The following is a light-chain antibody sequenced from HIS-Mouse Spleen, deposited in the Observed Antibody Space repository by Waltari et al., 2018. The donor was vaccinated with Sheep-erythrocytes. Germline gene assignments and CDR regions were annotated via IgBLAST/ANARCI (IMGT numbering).Light chain of an antibody. CDR3: QQYGSSPPTWT. J-gene: IGKJ1*01. V-gene: IGKV3-20*01. Sequence: EIVLTQSPGTLSLSPGERATLPCRASQSVSSSYLAWYQQKPGQAPRLLIYGASSRATGIPYRFSGSGSGTDVTLTISRLEPADCAVYYCQQYGSSPPTWTFGQGTKVEIK. CDR1: QSVSSSY. CDR2: GAS.